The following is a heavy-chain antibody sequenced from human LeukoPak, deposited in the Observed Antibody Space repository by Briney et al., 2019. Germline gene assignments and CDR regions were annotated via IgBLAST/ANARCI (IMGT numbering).Heavy chain of an antibody. Sequence: ASVKVSCKASGYTFTSYDINWVRQATGQGLEWMGWMNPNSGNTGYAQKFQGRVTMTRNTSISTAYMELSSLRSEDTAVYYCASALIATYSSSSSYFDYWGQGTLVTVSS. V-gene: IGHV1-8*01. CDR2: MNPNSGNT. CDR3: ASALIATYSSSSSYFDY. CDR1: GYTFTSYD. D-gene: IGHD6-13*01. J-gene: IGHJ4*02.